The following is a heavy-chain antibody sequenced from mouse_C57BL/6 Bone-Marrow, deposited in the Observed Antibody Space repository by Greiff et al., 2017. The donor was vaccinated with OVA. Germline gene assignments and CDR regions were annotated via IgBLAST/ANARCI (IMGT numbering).Heavy chain of an antibody. J-gene: IGHJ2*01. V-gene: IGHV3-6*01. CDR2: ISYDGSN. Sequence: EVKLMESGPGLVKPSQSLSLTCSVTGYSITSGYYWNWIRQFPGNKLEWMGYISYDGSNNYNPSLKNRISITRDTSKNQFFLKLNSVTTEDTATYYCARNRPYFDYWGQGTTLTVSS. CDR3: ARNRPYFDY. D-gene: IGHD2-14*01. CDR1: GYSITSGYY.